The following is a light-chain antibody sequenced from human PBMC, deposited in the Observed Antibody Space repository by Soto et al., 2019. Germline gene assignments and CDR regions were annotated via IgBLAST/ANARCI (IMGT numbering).Light chain of an antibody. J-gene: IGKJ1*01. Sequence: DIQMTQSPSSLSASVGDRVTITCRASQGISTSLNWYQQKPGKAPKLLIYAASSLQSGVPSRFSGCGSETDFTLTISSLQPEDFATYSCQHSTTWTFGQGTKVEIK. V-gene: IGKV1-39*01. CDR1: QGISTS. CDR2: AAS. CDR3: QHSTTWT.